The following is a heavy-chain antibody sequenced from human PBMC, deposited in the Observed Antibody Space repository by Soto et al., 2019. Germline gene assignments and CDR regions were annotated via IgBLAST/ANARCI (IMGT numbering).Heavy chain of an antibody. D-gene: IGHD3-10*01. CDR1: GGTFSSYA. J-gene: IGHJ6*02. Sequence: GASVKVSCKASGGTFSSYAISWVRQAPGQGLEWMGGIIPIFGTANYAQKFQGRVTITADESTSTAYMELSSLRSEDTAGYYCARTYYYGSGAPLPGYYGMDVWGQGTTVTVSS. CDR2: IIPIFGTA. V-gene: IGHV1-69*13. CDR3: ARTYYYGSGAPLPGYYGMDV.